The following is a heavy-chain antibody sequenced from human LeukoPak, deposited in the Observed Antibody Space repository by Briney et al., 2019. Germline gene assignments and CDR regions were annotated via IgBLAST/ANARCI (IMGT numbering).Heavy chain of an antibody. Sequence: SETLSLTCTVSGGSISSSSYYWGWIRQAPGKGLEWIGNIYTGGSTHYNPSLKSRATIAVDTSKNQFSLTLRSVTAADTAVYYCARQISDYYYYYIDVWGKGTTVTVSS. J-gene: IGHJ6*03. CDR3: ARQISDYYYYYIDV. CDR1: GGSISSSSYY. CDR2: IYTGGST. V-gene: IGHV4-39*01. D-gene: IGHD3-10*01.